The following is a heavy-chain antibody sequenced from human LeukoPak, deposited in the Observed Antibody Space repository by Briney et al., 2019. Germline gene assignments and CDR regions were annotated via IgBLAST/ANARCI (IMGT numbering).Heavy chain of an antibody. V-gene: IGHV4-39*01. CDR1: GGSISVSSYY. D-gene: IGHD3-3*01. CDR2: IYYSGST. CDR3: ASLYYDFWSGYYTSAPLDY. J-gene: IGHJ4*02. Sequence: PSETLSLTCTVSGGSISVSSYYWAWIRQPPGKGLDRIGSIYYSGSTYYNPSLKSRVTISVDTSKNQFYLKLSSVTAEDTAVYYCASLYYDFWSGYYTSAPLDYWGQGTLVTVSS.